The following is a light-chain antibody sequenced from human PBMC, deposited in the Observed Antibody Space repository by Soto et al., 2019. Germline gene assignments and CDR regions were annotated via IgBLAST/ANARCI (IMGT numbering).Light chain of an antibody. CDR2: EVG. CDR1: SSDVGGHNH. Sequence: QSVLTQPASVSGSPGQSITISCTGSSSDVGGHNHVSWYQQHPGKAPKLIIYEVGNRPSGVSNRFSVSKSGNTASLTISWSQAEDDADYYCNSYTSSSTHVFGTGTKVTVL. V-gene: IGLV2-14*01. CDR3: NSYTSSSTHV. J-gene: IGLJ1*01.